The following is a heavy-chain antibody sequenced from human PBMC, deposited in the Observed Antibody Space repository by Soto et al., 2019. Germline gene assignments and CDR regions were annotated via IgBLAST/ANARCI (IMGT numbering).Heavy chain of an antibody. D-gene: IGHD3-10*01. CDR1: GFTVSSYA. J-gene: IGHJ6*02. V-gene: IGHV3-23*01. CDR2: IGGSGGNT. Sequence: EVQLLESGGGLVQPGGSLRLSCAASGFTVSSYAMSWVRQAPGKGLEWVSAIGGSGGNTYYADSVKGRFTISRDNSKNTLYPQMNSLRAEDTALYYCAKEGVTMVRGARRGYYGMDVWGQGTTVTVSS. CDR3: AKEGVTMVRGARRGYYGMDV.